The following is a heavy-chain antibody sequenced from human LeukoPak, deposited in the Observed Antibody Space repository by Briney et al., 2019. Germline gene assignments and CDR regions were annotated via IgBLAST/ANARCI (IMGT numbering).Heavy chain of an antibody. J-gene: IGHJ3*02. CDR1: GYTFTGYY. CDR3: AKLYGDYLDDAFDI. CDR2: INPNSGGT. Sequence: ASVKVSCKASGYTFTGYYMHWVRQAPGQGLEWMGWINPNSGGTNYAQKFQGRVTMTRDTSISTAYMELSRLRSDDTAVYCCAKLYGDYLDDAFDIWGQGTMVTVSS. D-gene: IGHD4-17*01. V-gene: IGHV1-2*02.